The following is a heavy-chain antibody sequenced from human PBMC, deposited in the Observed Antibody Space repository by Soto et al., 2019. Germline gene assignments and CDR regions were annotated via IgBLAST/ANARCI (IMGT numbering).Heavy chain of an antibody. J-gene: IGHJ6*02. Sequence: GGSLRLSCAASGFTFSSYGMHWVRQAPGKGLEWVAVISYDGSNKYYADSVKGRFTISRDNSKNTLYLQMNSLRAEDTAVYYCAKDRTFVLLWFGESPLPEGKDVWGQGTTVTVSS. V-gene: IGHV3-30*18. D-gene: IGHD3-10*01. CDR3: AKDRTFVLLWFGESPLPEGKDV. CDR1: GFTFSSYG. CDR2: ISYDGSNK.